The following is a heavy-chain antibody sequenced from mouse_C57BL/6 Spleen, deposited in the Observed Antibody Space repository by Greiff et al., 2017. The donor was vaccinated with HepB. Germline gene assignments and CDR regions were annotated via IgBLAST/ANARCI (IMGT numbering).Heavy chain of an antibody. V-gene: IGHV1-55*01. CDR2: IYPGSGST. J-gene: IGHJ2*01. CDR1: GYTFTSYW. Sequence: QVQLQQPGAELVKPGASVKMSCKASGYTFTSYWITWVKQRPGQGLEWIGDIYPGSGSTNYNEKFKSKATLTVDTSSSTAYMQLSSLTSEDSAVYYCARSGIYDGYLWYFDYWGQGTTLTVSS. CDR3: ARSGIYDGYLWYFDY. D-gene: IGHD2-3*01.